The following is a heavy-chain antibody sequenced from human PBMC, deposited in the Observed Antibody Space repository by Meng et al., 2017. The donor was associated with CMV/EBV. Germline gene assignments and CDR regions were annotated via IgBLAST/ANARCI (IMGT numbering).Heavy chain of an antibody. D-gene: IGHD3-3*01. Sequence: GESLKISCAASGFTFSSYWMSWVRQAPGKGLEWVSVIYSGGSSTYYADSVKGRFTISRDNSKNTLYLQMNSLRAEDTAVYYCAKGGDFGVVIPIIGTFDYWGQGTLVTVSS. J-gene: IGHJ4*02. CDR2: IYSGGSST. CDR3: AKGGDFGVVIPIIGTFDY. CDR1: GFTFSSYW. V-gene: IGHV3-23*03.